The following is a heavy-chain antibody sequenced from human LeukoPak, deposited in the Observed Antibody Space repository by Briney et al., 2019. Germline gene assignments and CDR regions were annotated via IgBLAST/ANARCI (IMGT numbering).Heavy chain of an antibody. D-gene: IGHD6-19*01. CDR2: INHSGST. J-gene: IGHJ4*02. CDR1: GGSFSGYY. Sequence: SETLSLTCAVYGGSFSGYYWSWIRQPPGKGLEWIGEINHSGSTNYNPSLKSRVTISVDTSKNQFSLKLSSVTAADTAVYYCARCEAVAGVFDSWGQGILVTVSS. CDR3: ARCEAVAGVFDS. V-gene: IGHV4-34*01.